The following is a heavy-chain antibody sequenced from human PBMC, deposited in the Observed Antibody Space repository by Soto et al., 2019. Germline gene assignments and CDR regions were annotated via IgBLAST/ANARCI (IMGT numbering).Heavy chain of an antibody. V-gene: IGHV1-18*01. CDR2: ISAYSGST. D-gene: IGHD1-20*01. J-gene: IGHJ4*02. CDR3: ARGEEYPGIPHFDY. Sequence: GASVKVSCKASGYTFTSYGISWVRQAPGQGLEWMGWISAYSGSTYYNPSLKSRVTISVDTSKNQFSLRLSSVTAADTAVYYCARGEEYPGIPHFDYWGQGTLVTVSS. CDR1: GYTFTSYG.